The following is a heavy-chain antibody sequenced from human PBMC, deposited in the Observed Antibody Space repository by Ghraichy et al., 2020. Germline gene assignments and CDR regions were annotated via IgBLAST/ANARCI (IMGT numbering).Heavy chain of an antibody. V-gene: IGHV3-23*01. Sequence: GGSLRLSCAASGFTFSTYGLSWVRQAPGKGLEWVSTISSGDDTYSADSVRGRFTISRDNSKSTLYLHMHSLRAEDTATYYCAKGLLGATTFDCWGQGTLVTVSS. CDR1: GFTFSTYG. CDR3: AKGLLGATTFDC. D-gene: IGHD1-26*01. CDR2: ISSGDDT. J-gene: IGHJ4*02.